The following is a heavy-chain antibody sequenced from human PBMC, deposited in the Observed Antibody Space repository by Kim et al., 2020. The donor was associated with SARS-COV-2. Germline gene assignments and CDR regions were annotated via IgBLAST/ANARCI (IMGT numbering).Heavy chain of an antibody. J-gene: IGHJ5*02. CDR1: GGTFSSYA. CDR2: IIPIFGTA. CDR3: ARDLTTVTTNNWFDP. D-gene: IGHD4-4*01. V-gene: IGHV1-69*13. Sequence: SVKVSCKASGGTFSSYAISWVRQAPGQGLEWMGGIIPIFGTANYAQKFQGRVTITADESTSTAYMELSSLRSEDTAVYYCARDLTTVTTNNWFDPWGQGTLVTVSS.